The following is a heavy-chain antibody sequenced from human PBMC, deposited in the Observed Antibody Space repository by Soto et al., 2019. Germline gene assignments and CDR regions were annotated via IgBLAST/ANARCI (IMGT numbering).Heavy chain of an antibody. J-gene: IGHJ4*02. CDR1: GGSFSGYY. CDR3: VSLHYDIVTGYPSRGHFDY. CDR2: INHSGST. D-gene: IGHD3-9*01. V-gene: IGHV4-34*01. Sequence: SETLSLTCAVYGGSFSGYYWSWIRQPPGKGLEWIREINHSGSTNYNPSLKSRVTISVDTSKNQFSLKLSSVTAADTAVYYCVSLHYDIVTGYPSRGHFDYWGQGTLFTVSS.